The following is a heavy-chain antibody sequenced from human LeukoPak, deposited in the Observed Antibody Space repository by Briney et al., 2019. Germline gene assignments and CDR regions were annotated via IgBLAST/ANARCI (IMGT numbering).Heavy chain of an antibody. V-gene: IGHV3-33*01. D-gene: IGHD1-26*01. CDR1: DFRFNSYG. CDR2: IWHDGSNE. J-gene: IGHJ1*01. Sequence: PGGSLRLSCAASDFRFNSYGMHWVRQAPGKGPEPVAHIWHDGSNEDYAVSVRGRFTISRDNSKYILYLQMNSLTVEDTAVYYCARWSGSSPAHGIELWGQGTLVSVSS. CDR3: ARWSGSSPAHGIEL.